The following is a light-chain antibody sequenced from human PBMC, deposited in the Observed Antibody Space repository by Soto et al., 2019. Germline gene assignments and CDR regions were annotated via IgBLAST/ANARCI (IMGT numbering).Light chain of an antibody. CDR3: HQRSNWWT. V-gene: IGKV3-11*01. CDR2: DAS. J-gene: IGKJ1*01. Sequence: EIVLTQSPATLSLSLGDRATLSCRASQSVSSYLAWYQQKPGQAPRLLIYDASNRATGVPARFSGSGSGTEFTLTISSLEPEDFAVYYCHQRSNWWTFGQGTKVDIK. CDR1: QSVSSY.